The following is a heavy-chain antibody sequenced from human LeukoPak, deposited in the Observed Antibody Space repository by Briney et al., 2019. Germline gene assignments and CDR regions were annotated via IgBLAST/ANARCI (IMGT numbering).Heavy chain of an antibody. CDR2: SYSGGSS. Sequence: PGGSLRLSCAASGFTVSSNYMSWVRQAPGKGLEWVSVSYSGGSSYYADSVKGRFTISRDNSENTLYLQMNRLRADDTAIYYCAKSTWFDYFDYWGQGTLVTVSS. CDR3: AKSTWFDYFDY. D-gene: IGHD3-9*01. J-gene: IGHJ4*02. CDR1: GFTVSSNY. V-gene: IGHV3-53*01.